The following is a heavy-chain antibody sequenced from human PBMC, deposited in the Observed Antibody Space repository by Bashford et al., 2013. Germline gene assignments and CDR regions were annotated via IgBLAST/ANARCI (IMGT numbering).Heavy chain of an antibody. CDR2: IIPIFGTA. Sequence: SVKVSCKASGYTFTSYGISWVRQAPGQGLEWMGGIIPIFGTANYAQKFQGRVTITADESTSTAYMELSSLRSEDTAVYYCAREGWLNAFDIWGQGTMVTVSS. V-gene: IGHV1-69*13. CDR3: AREGWLNAFDI. J-gene: IGHJ3*02. D-gene: IGHD5-24*01. CDR1: GYTFTSYG.